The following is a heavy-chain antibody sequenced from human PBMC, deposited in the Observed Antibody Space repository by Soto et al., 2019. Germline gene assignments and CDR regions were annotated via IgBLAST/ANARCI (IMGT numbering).Heavy chain of an antibody. CDR3: ARRSGYDYAHDY. CDR1: GGSISSSSYY. Sequence: PSETLSLTCTVSGGSISSSSYYWGWIRQPPGKGLEWIGSIYYSGSTYYNPSLKSRVTISVDTSKNQFSLKLSSVTAADTAVYYCARRSGYDYAHDYWGQGTLVTVSS. J-gene: IGHJ4*02. CDR2: IYYSGST. V-gene: IGHV4-39*01. D-gene: IGHD5-12*01.